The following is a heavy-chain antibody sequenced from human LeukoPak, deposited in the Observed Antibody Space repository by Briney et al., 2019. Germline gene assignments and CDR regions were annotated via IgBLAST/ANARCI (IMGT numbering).Heavy chain of an antibody. CDR2: VFTSGSP. CDR3: ARRWNYEDGFDV. Sequence: SETLSLTCNVSGGSISSGTHYWTWIRQPVGKGLEWLGRVFTSGSPTYNSSLKSRLTISIDKSKNQFSLKLTSVTAADTAVYYCARRWNYEDGFDVWGQGTMVIVSS. J-gene: IGHJ3*01. V-gene: IGHV4-61*02. D-gene: IGHD3-3*01. CDR1: GGSISSGTHY.